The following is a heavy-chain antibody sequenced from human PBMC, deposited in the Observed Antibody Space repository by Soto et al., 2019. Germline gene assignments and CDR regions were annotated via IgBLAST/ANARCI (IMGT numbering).Heavy chain of an antibody. J-gene: IGHJ3*02. Sequence: PGGSLRLSCAASGFTFSSYWMHWVRQAPGKGLVWVSRINSDGSSTSYADSVKGRFTISRDNAKNTLYLQMNSLRAEDTAVYYWARGGGYGPYHDAFDIWGQGTMVTVSS. D-gene: IGHD5-12*01. V-gene: IGHV3-74*01. CDR2: INSDGSST. CDR3: ARGGGYGPYHDAFDI. CDR1: GFTFSSYW.